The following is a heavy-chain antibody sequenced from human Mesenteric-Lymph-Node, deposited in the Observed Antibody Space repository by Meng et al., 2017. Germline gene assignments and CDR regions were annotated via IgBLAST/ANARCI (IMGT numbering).Heavy chain of an antibody. V-gene: IGHV1-18*01. CDR1: GYTFTTYG. CDR2: ISPYNGKT. D-gene: IGHD3-10*01. CDR3: ARGGASQGYDY. J-gene: IGHJ4*02. Sequence: QVQVVQSGGELKKPGAPVKVSCKASGYTFTTYGVTWVRQAPGQGLEWMGWISPYNGKTNYAQKVQGRVTMNTDTSTSTAYMDLRSLTSDDTAVYYCARGGASQGYDYWGQGTLVTVFS.